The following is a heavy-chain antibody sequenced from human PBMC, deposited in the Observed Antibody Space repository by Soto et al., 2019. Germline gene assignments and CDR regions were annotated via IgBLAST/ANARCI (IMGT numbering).Heavy chain of an antibody. D-gene: IGHD3-3*01. Sequence: SETLSLTCTVSGGSISSYYWSWIRQPPGKGLEWIGYIYYSGSTNYNPSLKSRVTISVDTSKNQFSLKLSSVTAADTAVYYCARASGDFWSGPNPGYNWLDPCGQVTMVTVYS. CDR3: ARASGDFWSGPNPGYNWLDP. CDR2: IYYSGST. J-gene: IGHJ5*02. V-gene: IGHV4-59*01. CDR1: GGSISSYY.